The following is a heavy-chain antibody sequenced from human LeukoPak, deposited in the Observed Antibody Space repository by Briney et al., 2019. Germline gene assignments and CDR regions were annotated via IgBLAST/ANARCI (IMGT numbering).Heavy chain of an antibody. CDR3: ARGHCSSTSCRHYYYYYGMDV. CDR2: IYHSGST. D-gene: IGHD2-2*01. J-gene: IGHJ6*02. CDR1: GGSISSGGYS. V-gene: IGHV4-30-2*01. Sequence: PSETLSLTCAVSGGSISSGGYSWSWIRQPPGKGLEWIGYIYHSGSTYYNPSLKSRVTISVDRSKNQFSLKLSSVTAADTAVYYCARGHCSSTSCRHYYYYYGMDVWGQGTTVTVSS.